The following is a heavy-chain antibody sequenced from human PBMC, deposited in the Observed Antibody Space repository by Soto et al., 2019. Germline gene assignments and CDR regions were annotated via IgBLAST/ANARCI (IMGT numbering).Heavy chain of an antibody. Sequence: PSETLSLTCTVSGGSISSYYWSWIRQPPGNGLEWIGYIYYSGSTNYNPSLKSRVTISVDTSKNQFSLKLSSVTTADTAVYYCARDHLTYYYGSGKSGMDVWGQGTTVTVSS. CDR1: GGSISSYY. D-gene: IGHD3-10*01. CDR2: IYYSGST. CDR3: ARDHLTYYYGSGKSGMDV. J-gene: IGHJ6*02. V-gene: IGHV4-59*01.